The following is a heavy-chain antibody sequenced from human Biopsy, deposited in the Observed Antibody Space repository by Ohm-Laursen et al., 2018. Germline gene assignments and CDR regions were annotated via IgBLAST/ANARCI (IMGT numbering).Heavy chain of an antibody. Sequence: SLRLSCAASGFTFADNAMHWVRQAPGKGLEWVSGISWNSGIKDYADSVEGRFAISRDNAKNSLYLQMSSLRAEDTASYYCTKARGRFLEWVDPFDIWGQGTMVTVSS. CDR2: ISWNSGIK. D-gene: IGHD3-3*01. CDR1: GFTFADNA. CDR3: TKARGRFLEWVDPFDI. J-gene: IGHJ3*02. V-gene: IGHV3-9*01.